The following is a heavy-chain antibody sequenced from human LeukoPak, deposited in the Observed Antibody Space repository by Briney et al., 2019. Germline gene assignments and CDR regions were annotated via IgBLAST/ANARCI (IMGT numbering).Heavy chain of an antibody. CDR2: INWNGGST. J-gene: IGHJ6*02. CDR3: AGDLEDCSGGSCYPYYYYYGMDV. V-gene: IGHV3-20*04. D-gene: IGHD2-15*01. CDR1: GFTFACYW. Sequence: GSLKLSCTASGFTFACYWMSWVRQAPGKGLEWVSGINWNGGSTGYADSVKGRFTISRDNAKNSLYLQMNSLRAEDTALYYCAGDLEDCSGGSCYPYYYYYGMDVWGQGTTVTVSS.